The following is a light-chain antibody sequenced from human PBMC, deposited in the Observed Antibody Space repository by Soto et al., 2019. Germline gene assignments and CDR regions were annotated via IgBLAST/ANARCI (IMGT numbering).Light chain of an antibody. CDR2: RDN. CDR3: ATWYDSLGVPV. CDR1: SSNIGRNY. Sequence: QSVLTQTPSVSGTPGQRVNISCSGSSSNIGRNYVYWYHQFPGTAPKLLIYRDNERPSGVPDRFSGSKSGTSASLAISGLRSGDEADYHCATWYDSLGVPVFGGGTKLTVL. V-gene: IGLV1-47*01. J-gene: IGLJ2*01.